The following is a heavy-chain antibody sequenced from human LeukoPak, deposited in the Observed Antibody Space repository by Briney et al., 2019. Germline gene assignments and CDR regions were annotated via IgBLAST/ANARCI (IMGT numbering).Heavy chain of an antibody. V-gene: IGHV3-30*02. CDR2: IRFDGTNK. CDR3: AKGKSGIERSDFDY. J-gene: IGHJ4*02. D-gene: IGHD1-1*01. Sequence: GGSLRLSCAASGFTFSSYGTHWVRQAPGKGLEWVAFIRFDGTNKYYTDSVKGRFTVSRDNSMNTLYLQMNSLRTEDTAVFYCAKGKSGIERSDFDYWGQGSLVTVSS. CDR1: GFTFSSYG.